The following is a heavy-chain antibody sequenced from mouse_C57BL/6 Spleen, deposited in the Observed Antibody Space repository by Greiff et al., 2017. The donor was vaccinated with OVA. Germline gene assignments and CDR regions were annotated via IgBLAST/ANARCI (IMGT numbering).Heavy chain of an antibody. CDR2: ISSGSSTI. J-gene: IGHJ3*01. D-gene: IGHD4-1*01. CDR1: GFTFSDYG. V-gene: IGHV5-17*01. Sequence: DVKLVESGGGLVKPGGSLKLSCAASGFTFSDYGMHWVRQAPEKGLEWVAYISSGSSTIYYADTVKGRFTISRDNAKNTLFLQMTSLRSEDTAMYYCARPQLTGMFAYWGQGTLVTVSA. CDR3: ARPQLTGMFAY.